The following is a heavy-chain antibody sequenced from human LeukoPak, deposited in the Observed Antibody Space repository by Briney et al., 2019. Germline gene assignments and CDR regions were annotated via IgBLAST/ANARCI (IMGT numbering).Heavy chain of an antibody. J-gene: IGHJ4*02. D-gene: IGHD6-19*01. CDR3: AKVNYSSGFYYFDY. Sequence: HPGGSLRLSCAASGFTFSSYSMNWVRQAPGKGLEWVSAISGSGGSTYYADSVKGRFTISRDNSKNTLYLQMNSLRAEDTAVYYCAKVNYSSGFYYFDYWGQGTLVTVSS. V-gene: IGHV3-23*01. CDR2: ISGSGGST. CDR1: GFTFSSYS.